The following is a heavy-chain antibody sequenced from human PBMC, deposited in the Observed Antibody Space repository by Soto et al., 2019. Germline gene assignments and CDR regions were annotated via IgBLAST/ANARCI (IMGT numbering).Heavy chain of an antibody. CDR1: GYTFTSFG. Sequence: ASVKVSCKASGYTFTSFGISWVRQAPGQGLEWMGWISGNDGNKNYAQKIQGRVTMTTDTSTSTAYMELRSLRSDDTAVYYCARDTQVVSPDAFDIWGQGTMVTVSS. CDR3: ARDTQVVSPDAFDI. V-gene: IGHV1-18*04. CDR2: ISGNDGNK. J-gene: IGHJ3*02. D-gene: IGHD3-22*01.